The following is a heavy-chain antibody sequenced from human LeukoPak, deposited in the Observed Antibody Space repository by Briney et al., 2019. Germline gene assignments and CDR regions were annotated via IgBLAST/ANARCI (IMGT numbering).Heavy chain of an antibody. D-gene: IGHD1-1*01. J-gene: IGHJ4*02. Sequence: GRSLRLSCTASGFNVGDYGLSWVRQAPGKGLEWVGRSRNKARSYTTSYAASVKGRFTISRDDSKKSVDLQMSSLKSEDTAVYYCARVKKENGGTTNFDYWGQGTLVTVSS. V-gene: IGHV3-72*01. CDR2: SRNKARSYTT. CDR3: ARVKKENGGTTNFDY. CDR1: GFNVGDYG.